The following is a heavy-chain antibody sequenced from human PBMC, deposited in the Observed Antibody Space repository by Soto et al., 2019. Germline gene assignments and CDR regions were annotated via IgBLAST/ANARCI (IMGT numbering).Heavy chain of an antibody. CDR2: INPNSGGT. Sequence: QVQLVQSGAEVRKPGASVNVSCKASEYTFTGYYMHWVRQAPEQGLEWMGWINPNSGGTSYAQKFRGRVTMTRDTSISTADMELSRLRSDDTAVYYCERVLDDYGGKRLWYFALWCRGTLVTVSS. J-gene: IGHJ2*01. D-gene: IGHD4-17*01. CDR1: EYTFTGYY. V-gene: IGHV1-2*02. CDR3: ERVLDDYGGKRLWYFAL.